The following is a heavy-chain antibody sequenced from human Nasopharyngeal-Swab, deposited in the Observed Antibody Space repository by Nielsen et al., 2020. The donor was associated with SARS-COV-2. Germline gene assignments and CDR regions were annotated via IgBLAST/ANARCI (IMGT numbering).Heavy chain of an antibody. Sequence: GSLKISCAAPGVTFCWYLVSWGRQVPGEGLEWVANIKQDASEMYYVDSVKGRFTISRDNAKNSLYLQMNSLRAEDTAVYFCARGRPLGGYYFGYFDYWGQGTLVTVSS. V-gene: IGHV3-7*01. CDR3: ARGRPLGGYYFGYFDY. J-gene: IGHJ4*02. CDR2: IKQDASEM. D-gene: IGHD3-3*01. CDR1: GVTFCWYL.